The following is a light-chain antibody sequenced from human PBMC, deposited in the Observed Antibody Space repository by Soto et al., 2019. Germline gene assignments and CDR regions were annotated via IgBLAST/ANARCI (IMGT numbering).Light chain of an antibody. CDR3: QQSLRSPQT. J-gene: IGKJ3*01. V-gene: IGKV1-39*01. CDR1: QSISRD. CDR2: AAS. Sequence: DIQMTRSPTSLSASVGDRVTITCRASQSISRDLNWYQQKPGKAPRLLIYAASILQSGVPSRFSGSGSGTDFTLTISSLQPEDFASYYCQQSLRSPQTFGPGTKVDIK.